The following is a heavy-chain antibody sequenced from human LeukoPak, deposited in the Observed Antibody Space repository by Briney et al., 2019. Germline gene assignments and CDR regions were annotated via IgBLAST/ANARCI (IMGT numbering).Heavy chain of an antibody. J-gene: IGHJ5*02. CDR2: ISSSSSYI. CDR1: GFTFSSYS. V-gene: IGHV3-21*01. D-gene: IGHD2-2*03. Sequence: GGSLRLSCAASGFTFSSYSMKWVRQAPGKGLEWVSSISSSSSYIYYADSVKGRFTISRDNAKNSLYLQMNSLRAEDTAVYYCARTSGYCISTSCYNWFDPWGQGTLVTVSS. CDR3: ARTSGYCISTSCYNWFDP.